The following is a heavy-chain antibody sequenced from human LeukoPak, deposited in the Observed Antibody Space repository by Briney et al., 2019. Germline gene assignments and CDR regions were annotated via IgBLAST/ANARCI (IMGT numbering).Heavy chain of an antibody. Sequence: GGSLRLSCAASGFTVSSNYMSWVRQAPGKGLEWVSVIYSGGSTYYADSVKGRFTISRDNSKNTLYLQMNSLRAEDTAVYYCAKVSGWGHGSFDYWGQGTLVTVSS. CDR3: AKVSGWGHGSFDY. J-gene: IGHJ4*02. V-gene: IGHV3-53*01. CDR1: GFTVSSNY. D-gene: IGHD3-16*01. CDR2: IYSGGST.